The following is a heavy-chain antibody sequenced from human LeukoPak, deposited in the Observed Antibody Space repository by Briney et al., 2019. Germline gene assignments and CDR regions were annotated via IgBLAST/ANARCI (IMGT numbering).Heavy chain of an antibody. V-gene: IGHV3-48*04. J-gene: IGHJ5*02. CDR2: ISSATSTI. Sequence: GGSLRLSCAASGFTFSSTGMNWVRQAPGKGLEWVSYISSATSTIYYADSVKGRFTISRDNDKNSLYLQMNSLRAEDTAVYYCARDVTYYGGDWFDPWGQGTLVTVSS. D-gene: IGHD4-23*01. CDR1: GFTFSSTG. CDR3: ARDVTYYGGDWFDP.